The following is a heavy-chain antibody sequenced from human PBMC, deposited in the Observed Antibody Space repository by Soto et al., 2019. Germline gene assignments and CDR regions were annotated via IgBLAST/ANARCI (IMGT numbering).Heavy chain of an antibody. D-gene: IGHD3-16*01. Sequence: QLQLQESGSGLVKPSQTLSLTCAVSGGSISSGGYSWSWIRQPPGKGLEWIGYIYHSGSTYYYPSVKRRVTISVDRSKNQFSLKLSSVTAADTAVYYCARGGTAGGWFDPWGQGTLVTVSS. V-gene: IGHV4-30-2*01. CDR3: ARGGTAGGWFDP. J-gene: IGHJ5*02. CDR1: GGSISSGGYS. CDR2: IYHSGST.